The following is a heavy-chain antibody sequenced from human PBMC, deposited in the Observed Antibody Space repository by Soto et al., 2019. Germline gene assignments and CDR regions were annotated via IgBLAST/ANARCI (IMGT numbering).Heavy chain of an antibody. J-gene: IGHJ6*02. CDR1: GGSISSGDYY. Sequence: LSLTCTVSGGSISSGDYYWSWIRQPPGKGLEWIGYIYYSGSTYYNPSLKSRVTISVDTSKNQFSLKLSSVTAADTAVYYCARGIRVPQYYYVMDVWGQGTTVTVSS. CDR2: IYYSGST. D-gene: IGHD2-2*01. CDR3: ARGIRVPQYYYVMDV. V-gene: IGHV4-30-4*01.